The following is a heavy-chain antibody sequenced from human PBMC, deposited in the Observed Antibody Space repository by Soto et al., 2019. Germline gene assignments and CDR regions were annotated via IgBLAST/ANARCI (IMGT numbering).Heavy chain of an antibody. J-gene: IGHJ4*02. CDR2: IYPGNSDT. V-gene: IGHV5-51*01. CDR3: ARHVYYDVLKKNY. CDR1: GYNFANYG. Sequence: GESLKISCKGSGYNFANYGIGCVRQMPGKGLEWMGIIYPGNSDTRYSPSFQGQVTISADTSISTAYLEWSSLKASDTAIYYCARHVYYDVLKKNYWGQGTLVTVSS. D-gene: IGHD3-9*01.